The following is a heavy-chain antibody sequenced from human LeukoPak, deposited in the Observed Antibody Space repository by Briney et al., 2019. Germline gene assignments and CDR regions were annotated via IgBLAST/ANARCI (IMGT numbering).Heavy chain of an antibody. CDR2: INHSGST. V-gene: IGHV4-34*01. CDR1: GGSFSCYY. D-gene: IGHD5-24*01. J-gene: IGHJ4*02. Sequence: SETLSLTCAVYGGSFSCYYWSWLRQPPGKGLEWIGEINHSGSTNYNPSLKSRVTISVDTSKNQFSLKLSSVTAADTAVYYCASTLGRDGYNWFDYWGQGTLVTVSS. CDR3: ASTLGRDGYNWFDY.